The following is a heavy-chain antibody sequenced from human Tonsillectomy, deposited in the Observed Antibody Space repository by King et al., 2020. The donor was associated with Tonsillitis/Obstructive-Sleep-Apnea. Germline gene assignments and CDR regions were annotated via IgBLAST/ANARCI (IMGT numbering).Heavy chain of an antibody. V-gene: IGHV5-51*01. CDR3: ARQLYGSGSYYNGDAFDI. CDR1: GYIFVSYW. CDR2: IFPGDSVT. D-gene: IGHD3-10*01. Sequence: DVQLVESGAEVKKPGESLKISCEASGYIFVSYWIGWVRQMPGKGLEWMGIIFPGDSVTSYSPSFQGQVTISADKSITTAYLQWSSLKASDTAMYYCARQLYGSGSYYNGDAFDIWGQGTMVTVSS. J-gene: IGHJ3*02.